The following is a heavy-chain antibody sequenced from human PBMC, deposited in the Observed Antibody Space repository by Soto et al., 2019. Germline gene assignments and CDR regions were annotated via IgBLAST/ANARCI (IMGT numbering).Heavy chain of an antibody. V-gene: IGHV1-69*01. Sequence: QVQLVQSGAEVKKPGSSVKVSCKASGGTFSSYAISWVRQAPGQGLEWMGGIIPIFGTANYAQKFQGRVTITADESTSTAYMELSSLRSEDTAVYYCAREGDIVVVPAAAGSFDYWCQGTLVTVSS. D-gene: IGHD2-2*01. CDR1: GGTFSSYA. J-gene: IGHJ4*02. CDR2: IIPIFGTA. CDR3: AREGDIVVVPAAAGSFDY.